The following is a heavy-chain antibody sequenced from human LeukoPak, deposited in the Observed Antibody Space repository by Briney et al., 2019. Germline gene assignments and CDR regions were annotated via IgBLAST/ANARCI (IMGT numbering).Heavy chain of an antibody. V-gene: IGHV3-11*01. CDR2: ISSSGSTI. CDR3: ARDLVSRIVLVPAAILLGY. Sequence: GGSLRLSCAASGFTFSDYYMSWIRQAPGKGLEWVSYISSSGSTIYYADSVKGRFTISRDNAKNSLYLQMNSLRAEDTAVYYCARDLVSRIVLVPAAILLGYWGQGTLVTVSS. D-gene: IGHD2-2*02. CDR1: GFTFSDYY. J-gene: IGHJ4*02.